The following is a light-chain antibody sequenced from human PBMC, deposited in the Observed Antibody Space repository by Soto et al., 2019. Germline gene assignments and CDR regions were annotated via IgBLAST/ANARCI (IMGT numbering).Light chain of an antibody. CDR3: QQRSNWPPIT. V-gene: IGKV3-15*01. CDR1: QSVSSD. CDR2: GAS. Sequence: ELVMTQSPATLSVSPGERATLSCRASQSVSSDLAWYQQKPGQAPRLLMYGASARAAGIPARFSGSGSGTDFTLTISSLEAEEFAVYYCQQRSNWPPITVGQGTRLESK. J-gene: IGKJ5*01.